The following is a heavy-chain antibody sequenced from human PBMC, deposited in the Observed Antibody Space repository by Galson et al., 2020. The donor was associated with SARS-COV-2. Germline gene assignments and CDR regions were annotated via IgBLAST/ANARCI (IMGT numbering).Heavy chain of an antibody. CDR2: IPYDGSIK. V-gene: IGHV3-30*02. J-gene: IGHJ3*01. CDR3: AKEGDQLGGSTFGL. CDR1: GFTFSTYG. D-gene: IGHD3-16*01. Sequence: GGSLRLSCEASGFTFSTYGMHWVRQAPGKGLEWVAFIPYDGSIKYYTESVKGRFSISRDTSRNTLHLQMSSLRADDAAVYYCAKEGDQLGGSTFGLWGQGTMVTVSS.